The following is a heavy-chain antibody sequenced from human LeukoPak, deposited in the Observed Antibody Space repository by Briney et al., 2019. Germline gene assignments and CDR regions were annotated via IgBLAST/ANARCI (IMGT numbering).Heavy chain of an antibody. D-gene: IGHD3-10*01. CDR3: ARDFYYGSGSYFLYFDY. J-gene: IGHJ4*02. V-gene: IGHV1-18*01. CDR1: GYTFTSYG. Sequence: ASVKVSCKASGYTFTSYGISLVRQAPGQGLEWMGWISAYNGNTNYAQKLQGRVTMTTDTSTSTAYMELRSLRSDDTAVYYCARDFYYGSGSYFLYFDYWGQGTLVTVSS. CDR2: ISAYNGNT.